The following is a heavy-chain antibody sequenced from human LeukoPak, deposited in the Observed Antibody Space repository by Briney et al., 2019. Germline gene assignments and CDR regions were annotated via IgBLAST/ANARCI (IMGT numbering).Heavy chain of an antibody. J-gene: IGHJ6*04. Sequence: PSETLSLTCAVYGGTFSGYYWSWIRQSPAKGLEWIGQIYHTGSTNYNPSLEGRVTISLDTPNNQFSLKLTSVTAADTAVYYCARDDFGVALGGVWGKGTTVTVSS. CDR3: ARDDFGVALGGV. CDR1: GGTFSGYY. CDR2: IYHTGST. D-gene: IGHD3-3*01. V-gene: IGHV4-34*01.